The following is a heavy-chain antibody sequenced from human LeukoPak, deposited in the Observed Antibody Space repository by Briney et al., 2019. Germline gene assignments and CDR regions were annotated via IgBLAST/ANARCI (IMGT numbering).Heavy chain of an antibody. CDR2: FDPGDGET. V-gene: IGHV1-24*01. Sequence: ASVKVSCKVSGYTLSDLSIHWVRQAPGKGLEWMGGFDPGDGETLYTQKFHGRVTMTKDTSTETASMELSSLRSEDTGVYYCAAGGVYDLFDYWGQGTLVTVSS. CDR1: GYTLSDLS. D-gene: IGHD5/OR15-5a*01. CDR3: AAGGVYDLFDY. J-gene: IGHJ4*02.